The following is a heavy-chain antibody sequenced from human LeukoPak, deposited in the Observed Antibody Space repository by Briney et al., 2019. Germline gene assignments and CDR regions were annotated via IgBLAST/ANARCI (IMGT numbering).Heavy chain of an antibody. D-gene: IGHD1-26*01. CDR2: MSGSGGST. J-gene: IGHJ4*02. CDR1: GFTFSSYA. Sequence: GGSLRLSCAASGFTFSSYAMSWVRQAPGKGREWVSAMSGSGGSTYYADSVKGRFTIPRDNSKNTLYLQMNSLRAEETAGYYCAKDSLAGEPLPFENWGQGTLVTVSS. CDR3: AKDSLAGEPLPFEN. V-gene: IGHV3-23*01.